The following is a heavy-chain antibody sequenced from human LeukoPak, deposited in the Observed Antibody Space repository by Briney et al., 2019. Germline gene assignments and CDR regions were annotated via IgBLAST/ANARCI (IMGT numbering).Heavy chain of an antibody. J-gene: IGHJ4*02. CDR2: MNPNSGNT. CDR1: GYTFTSYD. V-gene: IGHV1-8*01. Sequence: ASVKVSCKASGYTFTSYDISWVRQATGQGLEWMGWMNPNSGNTGYAQKFQGRVTMTRNTSISTAYMELSSLRSEDTAVYYCVVIKWFGESTSDYWGQGTLVTVSS. D-gene: IGHD3-10*01. CDR3: VVIKWFGESTSDY.